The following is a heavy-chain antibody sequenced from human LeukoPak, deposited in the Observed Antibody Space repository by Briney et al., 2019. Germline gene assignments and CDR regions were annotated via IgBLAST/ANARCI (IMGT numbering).Heavy chain of an antibody. CDR3: AELGITMIGGV. V-gene: IGHV3-21*01. Sequence: GGSLRLSCVASGFTFSSNGMHWVRQAPGKGLEWVSSITSSGRYIYYADSVKGRFTISRDNAKNSLYLQMNSLRAEDTAVYYCAELGITMIGGVWGKGTTVTISS. CDR1: GFTFSSNG. D-gene: IGHD3-10*02. J-gene: IGHJ6*04. CDR2: ITSSGRYI.